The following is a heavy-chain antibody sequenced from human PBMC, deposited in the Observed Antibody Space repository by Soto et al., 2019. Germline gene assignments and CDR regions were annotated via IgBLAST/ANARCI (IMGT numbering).Heavy chain of an antibody. CDR2: RSYDGNNK. CDR3: AKDHLETTVTTPSY. D-gene: IGHD4-17*01. J-gene: IGHJ4*02. CDR1: GFTFSSYG. Sequence: QVQLVESGGGVVQPGRSLRLSCAASGFTFSSYGMHWVRQAPGKGLEWVAVRSYDGNNKYYADSVKGRFTISRDNFKNTLYLQMDSLRAEDTAMYYCAKDHLETTVTTPSYWGQGTLVTVSS. V-gene: IGHV3-30*18.